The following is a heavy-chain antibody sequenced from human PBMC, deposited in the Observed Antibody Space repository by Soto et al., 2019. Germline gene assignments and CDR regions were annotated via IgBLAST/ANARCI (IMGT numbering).Heavy chain of an antibody. CDR2: INAGNGNT. V-gene: IGHV1-3*01. D-gene: IGHD6-19*01. J-gene: IGHJ2*01. CDR3: ARSLSTESQWLVLSPPRSYWYFDL. Sequence: QVPLVQSGAEVKKPGASVKVSCQASGYTFTSYAMHWVRQAPGQRLEWMGWINAGNGNTKYSQKFQGRVTITRVTSASTAYMELSSLRSEDTDVYYCARSLSTESQWLVLSPPRSYWYFDLWGRGTLVTVSS. CDR1: GYTFTSYA.